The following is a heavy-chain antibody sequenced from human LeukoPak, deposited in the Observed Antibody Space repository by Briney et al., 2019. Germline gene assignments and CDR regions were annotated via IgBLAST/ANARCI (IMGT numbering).Heavy chain of an antibody. Sequence: PGGSLRLSCAASGFAFSSYWASWVRQAPGKGLEWVANINQDGSGQRYVDSVRGRFTISRDNAKNSVYLQMNSLRAEDTAVYYCARSLWPEDYWGQGILVTVSS. D-gene: IGHD2-21*01. CDR1: GFAFSSYW. J-gene: IGHJ4*02. CDR3: ARSLWPEDY. CDR2: INQDGSGQ. V-gene: IGHV3-7*01.